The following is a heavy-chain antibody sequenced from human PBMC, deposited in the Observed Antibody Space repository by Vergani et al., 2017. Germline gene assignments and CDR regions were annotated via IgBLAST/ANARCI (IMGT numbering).Heavy chain of an antibody. Sequence: VELLESGGGLAQPGGSLRVSCSASGFRVTTYYMSWVRQAPGKGLEWVSVIKSDGRTSYAESVRGRFTISRDTSRNAVYLQMNILRVEDTGVYYCTRSECSGTTCYGHYFDVWGDGMLVTVAS. CDR3: TRSECSGTTCYGHYFDV. V-gene: IGHV3-66*02. CDR1: GFRVTTYY. D-gene: IGHD2-15*01. J-gene: IGHJ4*01. CDR2: IKSDGRT.